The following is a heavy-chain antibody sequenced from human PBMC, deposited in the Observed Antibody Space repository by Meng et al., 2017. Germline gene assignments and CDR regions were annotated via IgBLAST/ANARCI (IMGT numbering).Heavy chain of an antibody. CDR3: AREQRGPSGYYYYGMDV. J-gene: IGHJ6*02. V-gene: IGHV3-48*03. D-gene: IGHD3-10*01. CDR1: GFTFSSYE. CDR2: ISSSGSTI. Sequence: GESLKISCAASGFTFSSYEMNWVRQAPGKGLEWVSYISSSGSTIYYADSVKGRFTISRDNAKNSLYLQMNSLRAEDTAVYYCAREQRGPSGYYYYGMDVWGQGTTVTVSS.